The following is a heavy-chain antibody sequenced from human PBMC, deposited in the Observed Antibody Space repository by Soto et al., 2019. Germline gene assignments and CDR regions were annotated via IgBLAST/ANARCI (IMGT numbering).Heavy chain of an antibody. V-gene: IGHV1-8*01. CDR1: GYTFTSYD. CDR2: MDPNDGKT. Sequence: ASVKVSCKASGYTFTSYDINWVRQATGQGLEWMGWMDPNDGKTVYAQKFQGRVTMTEDTSTDTAYMELSSLRSEDTAVYYCATVTWSGTEYYFDYWGQGTLVTVSS. D-gene: IGHD3-3*01. J-gene: IGHJ4*02. CDR3: ATVTWSGTEYYFDY.